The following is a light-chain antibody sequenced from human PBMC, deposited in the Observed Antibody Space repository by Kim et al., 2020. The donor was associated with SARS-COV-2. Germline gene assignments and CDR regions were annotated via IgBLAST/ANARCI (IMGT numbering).Light chain of an antibody. V-gene: IGKV3-20*01. J-gene: IGKJ2*01. CDR1: QSVSSSY. Sequence: EIVLTQSPGPLSLSPGERATLSCRASQSVSSSYLAWYQQKPGQAPRLLIYGASSRATGIPDRFSGSGSVTDFTLTISRLEPEDFAVYYWQQYGSSPRTFGQGTKLEI. CDR2: GAS. CDR3: QQYGSSPRT.